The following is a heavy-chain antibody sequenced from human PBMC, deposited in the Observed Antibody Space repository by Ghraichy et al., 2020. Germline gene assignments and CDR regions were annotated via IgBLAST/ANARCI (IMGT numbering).Heavy chain of an antibody. Sequence: SETLSLTCAVYGESFSVHYWSWVRQPPGKGLEWIGEISQGEGTHYNPSLRSRVTISLDTSKNHFSLELTSVTAADTAVYFCARGQDSRKTGYWGQGTLVTVSS. J-gene: IGHJ4*02. CDR1: GESFSVHY. CDR2: ISQGEGT. D-gene: IGHD5-18*01. CDR3: ARGQDSRKTGY. V-gene: IGHV4-34*01.